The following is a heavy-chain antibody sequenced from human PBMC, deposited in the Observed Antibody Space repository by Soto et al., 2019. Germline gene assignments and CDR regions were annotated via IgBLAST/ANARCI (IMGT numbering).Heavy chain of an antibody. D-gene: IGHD2-2*01. V-gene: IGHV1-69*01. CDR3: AREAGYCSSTSCYNWFDP. CDR1: GGTFSSYA. CDR2: IIPIFGTA. Sequence: QVQLVQSGAEVKKPGSSVKVSCKASGGTFSSYAISWVRQAPGQGLEWMGAIIPIFGTANYAQKFQGRVTITADESTSTAYMELSSLRSEDTAVYYCAREAGYCSSTSCYNWFDPWGQGTLVTVSS. J-gene: IGHJ5*02.